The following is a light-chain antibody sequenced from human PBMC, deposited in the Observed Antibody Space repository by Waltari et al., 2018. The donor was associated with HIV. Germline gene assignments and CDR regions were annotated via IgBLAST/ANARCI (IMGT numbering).Light chain of an antibody. CDR3: CSYAGSHTPWV. J-gene: IGLJ3*02. Sequence: QSALTQPRSVTGSPGQSVTIPCTGTSSAVGGYNYVSWYQQQPGKAPQLIIYDVSHRPSGVPDRFSGSKSGNTASLTISGLQAEDEVHYYCCSYAGSHTPWVFGGGTKVTVL. CDR1: SSAVGGYNY. V-gene: IGLV2-11*01. CDR2: DVS.